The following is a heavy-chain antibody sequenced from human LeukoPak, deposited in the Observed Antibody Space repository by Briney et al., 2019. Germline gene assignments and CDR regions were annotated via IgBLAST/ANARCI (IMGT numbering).Heavy chain of an antibody. J-gene: IGHJ3*02. Sequence: GGSLRLSCAASHFTFTSSWMSWVRQAPGKGLEWVANIKPDGSEKYYVDSVKGRFTISRDNAKNSLYLQMNSLRVEDTALYYCARVRSVGGNPHAFNIWGQGTMVTVSS. CDR3: ARVRSVGGNPHAFNI. V-gene: IGHV3-7*01. CDR1: HFTFTSSW. D-gene: IGHD4-23*01. CDR2: IKPDGSEK.